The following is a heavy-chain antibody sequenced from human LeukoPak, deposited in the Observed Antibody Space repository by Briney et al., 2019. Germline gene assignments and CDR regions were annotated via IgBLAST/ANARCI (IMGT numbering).Heavy chain of an antibody. Sequence: PGGSLRLSCAASGFTFSNYAVSWVRQAPGKGLEWVSVISGSGDSTNYPDSVKGRFTISRDNSKNTLYLQMNTLRAEDTAVYYCAKGDAEQQLIRSFVYWGQGSLVTVSS. D-gene: IGHD6-13*01. CDR3: AKGDAEQQLIRSFVY. CDR1: GFTFSNYA. V-gene: IGHV3-23*01. CDR2: ISGSGDST. J-gene: IGHJ4*02.